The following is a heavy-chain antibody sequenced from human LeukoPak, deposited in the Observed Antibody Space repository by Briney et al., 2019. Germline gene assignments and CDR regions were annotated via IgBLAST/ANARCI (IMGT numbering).Heavy chain of an antibody. Sequence: GGSLRLSCAASGFTFSSYAMSWVRQAPGKGLEWVAVISYDGSNKYYADSVKGRFTISRDNSKNTLYLQMNSLRAEDTAVYYCARDPSPERLIVVAPPYWGQGTLVTVSS. D-gene: IGHD3-22*01. J-gene: IGHJ4*02. CDR2: ISYDGSNK. CDR3: ARDPSPERLIVVAPPY. CDR1: GFTFSSYA. V-gene: IGHV3-30-3*01.